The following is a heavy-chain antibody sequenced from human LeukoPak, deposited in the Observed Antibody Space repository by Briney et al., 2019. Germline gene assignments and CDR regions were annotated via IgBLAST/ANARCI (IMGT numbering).Heavy chain of an antibody. V-gene: IGHV3-33*06. Sequence: PGRSLRLSCAASGFTFSSFAMHWVRQAPGNGLEWVAVISYDGSNKYYADSVKGRFTISRDNSKNTLYLKMNSLRAEDTAVYHCAKVALFSGYYPPFDYWGQGTLVSVSS. CDR3: AKVALFSGYYPPFDY. J-gene: IGHJ4*02. CDR1: GFTFSSFA. D-gene: IGHD3-22*01. CDR2: ISYDGSNK.